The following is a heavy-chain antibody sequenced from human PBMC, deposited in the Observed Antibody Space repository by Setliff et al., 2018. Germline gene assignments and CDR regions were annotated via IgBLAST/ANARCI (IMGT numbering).Heavy chain of an antibody. Sequence: GGSLRLSCAASGFSFSDYYMMWIRQAPGKGLEWVANINHDGIEKYYVDSVKGRFTISRDNAKNSLYLQMNSLRAEDTAVYYCVRGGEGRDDSNSGSWGQGTLVTVPQ. V-gene: IGHV3-7*01. CDR1: GFSFSDYY. CDR3: VRGGEGRDDSNSGS. CDR2: INHDGIEK. D-gene: IGHD2-21*02. J-gene: IGHJ5*02.